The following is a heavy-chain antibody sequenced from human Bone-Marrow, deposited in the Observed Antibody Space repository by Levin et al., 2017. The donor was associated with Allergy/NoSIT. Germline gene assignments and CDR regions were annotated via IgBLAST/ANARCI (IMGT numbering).Heavy chain of an antibody. D-gene: IGHD5-18*01. CDR1: GFTFSSYA. J-gene: IGHJ4*02. Sequence: GGSLRLSCAASGFTFSSYAMHWVRQAPGKGLEWVAVISYDGSNKYYADSVKGRFTISRDNSKNTLYLQMNSLRAEDTAVYYCARDPGYSYGSYYFDYWGQGTLVTVSS. V-gene: IGHV3-30-3*01. CDR3: ARDPGYSYGSYYFDY. CDR2: ISYDGSNK.